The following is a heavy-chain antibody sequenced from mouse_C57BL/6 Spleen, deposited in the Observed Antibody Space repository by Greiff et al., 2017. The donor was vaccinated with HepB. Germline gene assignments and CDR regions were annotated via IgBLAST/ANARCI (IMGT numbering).Heavy chain of an antibody. CDR3: ARRDGYPYYFDY. CDR2: IYPGDGDT. V-gene: IGHV1-80*01. D-gene: IGHD2-3*01. Sequence: VHLVESGAELVKPGASVKISCKASGYAFSSYWMNWVKQRPGKGLEWIGQIYPGDGDTNYNGKFKGKATLTADKSSSTAYMQLSSLTSEDSAVYFCARRDGYPYYFDYWGQGTTLTVSS. J-gene: IGHJ2*01. CDR1: GYAFSSYW.